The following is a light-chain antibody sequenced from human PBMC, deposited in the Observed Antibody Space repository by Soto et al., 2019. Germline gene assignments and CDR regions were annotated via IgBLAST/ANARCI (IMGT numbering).Light chain of an antibody. Sequence: EIVLTQSPGTLSLSPGERATLSCRASQSVSSSYLAWYQQKPGQAPRLLIYGASIRATGIPARFSGSVSGTEFTLTISSLQSEDFAVYYCQQYNNWPRTFGQGTKVDIK. J-gene: IGKJ1*01. V-gene: IGKV3-15*01. CDR2: GAS. CDR3: QQYNNWPRT. CDR1: QSVSSSY.